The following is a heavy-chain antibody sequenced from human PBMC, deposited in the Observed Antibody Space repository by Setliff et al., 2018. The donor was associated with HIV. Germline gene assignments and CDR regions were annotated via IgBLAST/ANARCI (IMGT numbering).Heavy chain of an antibody. CDR1: GYTFTSYD. Sequence: ASVKVSCKASGYTFTSYDINWLRQAPGKRFEWMGWINGDNGDTKDSEKFQGRVTITRDTSANIVYMEVSSLRSEDTAIYYCARGGPLGSWLNFYYYGMDVWGQGTTVTVSS. V-gene: IGHV1-3*01. CDR2: INGDNGDT. J-gene: IGHJ6*02. CDR3: ARGGPLGSWLNFYYYGMDV. D-gene: IGHD6-13*01.